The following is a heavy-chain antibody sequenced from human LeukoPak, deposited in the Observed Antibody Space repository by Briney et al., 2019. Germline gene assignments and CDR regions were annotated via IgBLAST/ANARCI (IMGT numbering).Heavy chain of an antibody. CDR1: GFTFSNYA. CDR3: ARGPPSSYYYYYGMDV. Sequence: PGGSLRLSCAASGFTFSNYAMSWVRQAPGKGLEWVSTISNSGGSTYYADSVKGRFTISRDNSKNTLYLQRNSLRAEDTAVYYCARGPPSSYYYYYGMDVWGQGTTVTVSS. V-gene: IGHV3-23*01. J-gene: IGHJ6*02. CDR2: ISNSGGST.